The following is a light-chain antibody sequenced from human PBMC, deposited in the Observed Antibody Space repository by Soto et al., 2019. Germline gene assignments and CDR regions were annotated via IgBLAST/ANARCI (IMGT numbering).Light chain of an antibody. V-gene: IGKV1-5*03. Sequence: DIQMTQSPSTLSASVGDRVTITCRASQSISSWLAWYQQQPGKAPQLLIYEASSLESGVPSRFSGSGSGTECTLTISSLQPDDFATYYCQRYNDYSERFGQGTKVEIK. CDR3: QRYNDYSER. CDR2: EAS. CDR1: QSISSW. J-gene: IGKJ1*01.